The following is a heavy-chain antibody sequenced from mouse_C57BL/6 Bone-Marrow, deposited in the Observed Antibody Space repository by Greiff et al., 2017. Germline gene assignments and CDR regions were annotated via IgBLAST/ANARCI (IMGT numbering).Heavy chain of an antibody. D-gene: IGHD2-4*01. Sequence: QVQLQQSGAELMKPGASVKLSCKATGYTFTGYWIEWVKQRPGHGLEWIGEILPGSGSTNYNEKFKGKATFTADTSSNTAYMQLSSLTTEDSAIYYCALRPPWYYDYDEFAYWGQGTLVTVSA. CDR1: GYTFTGYW. V-gene: IGHV1-9*01. CDR3: ALRPPWYYDYDEFAY. CDR2: ILPGSGST. J-gene: IGHJ3*01.